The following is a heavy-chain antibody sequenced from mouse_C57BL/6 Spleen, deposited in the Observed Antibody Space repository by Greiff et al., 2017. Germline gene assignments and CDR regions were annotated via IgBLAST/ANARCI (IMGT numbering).Heavy chain of an antibody. J-gene: IGHJ4*01. CDR2: ISDGGSYT. CDR1: GFTFSSYA. CDR3: AREDDGYYDYYYAMDY. V-gene: IGHV5-4*01. D-gene: IGHD2-3*01. Sequence: EVQRVESGGGLVKPGGSLKLSCAASGFTFSSYAMSWVRQTPEKRLEWVATISDGGSYTYYPDNVKGRFTISRDNAKNNLYLQMSHLKSEDTAMYYCAREDDGYYDYYYAMDYWGQGTSVTVSS.